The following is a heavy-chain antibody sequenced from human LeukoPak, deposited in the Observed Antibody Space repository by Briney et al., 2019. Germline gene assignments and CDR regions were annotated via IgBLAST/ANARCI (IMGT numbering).Heavy chain of an antibody. CDR2: FDPEDGET. CDR3: ATGEVGYCTNGVCYHYYYYMDV. D-gene: IGHD2-8*01. CDR1: GYTLTELS. J-gene: IGHJ6*03. V-gene: IGHV1-24*01. Sequence: ASVMVSCKVSGYTLTELSMHWVRQAPGKGLEWMGGFDPEDGETIYAQKFQGRVTMTEDTSTDTAYMELSSLRSEDTAVYYCATGEVGYCTNGVCYHYYYYMDVWGKGTTVTVSS.